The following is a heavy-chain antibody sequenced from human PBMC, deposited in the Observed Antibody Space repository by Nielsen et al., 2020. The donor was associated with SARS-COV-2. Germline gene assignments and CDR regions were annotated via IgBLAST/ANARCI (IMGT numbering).Heavy chain of an antibody. Sequence: GESLKISCVGSGFTFSDYYMSWVRQAPGKGLEWVSHITSSSTYTNYADSVKGRFTISRDNAKNSLSLQMHSLRAEDTAVYYCAREGRKLPLDYWGQGTQVTVSS. J-gene: IGHJ4*02. D-gene: IGHD5-24*01. CDR2: ITSSSTYT. CDR3: AREGRKLPLDY. CDR1: GFTFSDYY. V-gene: IGHV3-11*05.